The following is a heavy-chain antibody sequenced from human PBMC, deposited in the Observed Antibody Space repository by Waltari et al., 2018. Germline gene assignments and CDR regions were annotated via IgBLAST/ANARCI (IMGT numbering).Heavy chain of an antibody. CDR2: ISLDGGST. CDR1: GFTFDDYA. V-gene: IGHV3-43D*04. J-gene: IGHJ4*01. Sequence: EVQLVESGGVVVQPGGSLRLSCAASGFTFDDYAMHWVRQAPGKGLEWVSRISLDGGSTYYADAVKGLFTISRDNSKNSLYLQINILRAEDTAMYYCAKDSIQYCSGGSCSYFYYWGHGTLVTVST. D-gene: IGHD2-15*01. CDR3: AKDSIQYCSGGSCSYFYY.